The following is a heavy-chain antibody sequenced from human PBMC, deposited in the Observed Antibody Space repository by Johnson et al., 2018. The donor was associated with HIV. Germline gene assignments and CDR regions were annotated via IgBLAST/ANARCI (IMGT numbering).Heavy chain of an antibody. J-gene: IGHJ3*02. V-gene: IGHV3-20*04. CDR1: GFTFDDYG. CDR3: AKFRLAAAGVRDAFDI. D-gene: IGHD6-13*01. Sequence: EVQLVESGGGLVKPGGSLRLSCAASGFTFDDYGMSWVRQVAGKGLEWVTGITWNGGSTGYADSVKGRFTISRDNAKNSLYLQMNSLRAEDTALYYCAKFRLAAAGVRDAFDIWGQGTMVTVSS. CDR2: ITWNGGST.